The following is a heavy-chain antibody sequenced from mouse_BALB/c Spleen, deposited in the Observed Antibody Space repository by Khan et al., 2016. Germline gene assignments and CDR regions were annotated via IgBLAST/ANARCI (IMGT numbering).Heavy chain of an antibody. D-gene: IGHD1-1*01. Sequence: QVQLQQSGAELAKPGASVKMSCKASGYTFTSYWMHWVKQRPGQGLEWIGYINPSTGYTEYNQKFKDKATLTADKSSSTAYMQLSSLTSEDSAVYYCASPYYGSSYRAYWGQGTLVTVSA. CDR1: GYTFTSYW. J-gene: IGHJ3*01. CDR2: INPSTGYT. V-gene: IGHV1-7*01. CDR3: ASPYYGSSYRAY.